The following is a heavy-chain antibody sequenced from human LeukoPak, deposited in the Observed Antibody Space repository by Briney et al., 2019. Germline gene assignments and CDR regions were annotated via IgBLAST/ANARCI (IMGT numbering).Heavy chain of an antibody. V-gene: IGHV4-30-4*07. CDR1: GGSISSGGSS. J-gene: IGHJ4*02. CDR3: ARAHDYGDYVDY. CDR2: IYYSGST. D-gene: IGHD4-17*01. Sequence: SETLSLTCTVSGGSISSGGSSWTWIRQPPGKGLEWVGCIYYSGSTYYNPSLKSRITISLDTSENQFSLKLSSVTAADTAVYYCARAHDYGDYVDYWGQGTLVTVSS.